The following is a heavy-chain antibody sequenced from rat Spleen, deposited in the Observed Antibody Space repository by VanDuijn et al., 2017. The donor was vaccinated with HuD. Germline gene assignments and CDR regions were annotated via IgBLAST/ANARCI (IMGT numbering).Heavy chain of an antibody. CDR1: GFTFNNYW. CDR3: ARQVDYYDGYYPRDYFDY. Sequence: EVQLVESGGGLVQPGRSLKLSCVASGFTFNNYWMTWVRQAPTKGLEWVATISYDGSSTYYRDSVKGRFTISRDNAKSTLYLQMDSLRSEDTATYYCARQVDYYDGYYPRDYFDYWGQGVMVTVSS. J-gene: IGHJ2*01. CDR2: ISYDGSST. V-gene: IGHV5-29*01. D-gene: IGHD1-12*03.